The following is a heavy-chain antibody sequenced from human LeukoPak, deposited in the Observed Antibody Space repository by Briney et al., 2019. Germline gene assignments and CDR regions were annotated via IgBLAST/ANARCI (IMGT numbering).Heavy chain of an antibody. CDR3: AKDGEVVVGPFYYYYYMDV. CDR2: ISYDGSNK. J-gene: IGHJ6*03. V-gene: IGHV3-30*18. Sequence: GGSLRLSCAASGFTFSSYGMHWVRQAPGKGLEWVAVISYDGSNKYYADSVKGRFTISRDNSKNTLYLQMNSLRAEDTAVYYCAKDGEVVVGPFYYYYYMDVWGKGTTVTVSS. D-gene: IGHD3-22*01. CDR1: GFTFSSYG.